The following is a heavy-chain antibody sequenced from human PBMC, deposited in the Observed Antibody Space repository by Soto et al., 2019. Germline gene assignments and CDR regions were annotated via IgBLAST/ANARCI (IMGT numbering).Heavy chain of an antibody. CDR1: GYTFTSYG. J-gene: IGHJ6*02. D-gene: IGHD6-19*01. V-gene: IGHV1-18*01. CDR3: ARDENSSGWYFYYSYYYAMDV. CDR2: ISAYNGNT. Sequence: VASVKVSCKASGYTFTSYGISWVRQAPGQGLEWMGWISAYNGNTNYAQKLQGRVTMTTDTSTSTAYMELRSLRSDDTAVYYCARDENSSGWYFYYSYYYAMDVWGQGTTVTVSS.